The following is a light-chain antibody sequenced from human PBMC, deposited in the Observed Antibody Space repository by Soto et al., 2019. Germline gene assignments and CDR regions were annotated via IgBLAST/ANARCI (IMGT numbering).Light chain of an antibody. V-gene: IGKV3-11*01. J-gene: IGKJ4*01. CDR3: QRYNNWPLT. CDR2: DAS. Sequence: EIVLTQSPATLSLSPGERATLSCRASQSVSSYLAWYQQKPGQAPRLLIYDASNRATGIPARFSGSGSGTDFTLTISSLQSEDFAVYYCQRYNNWPLTFGGGTKVDIK. CDR1: QSVSSY.